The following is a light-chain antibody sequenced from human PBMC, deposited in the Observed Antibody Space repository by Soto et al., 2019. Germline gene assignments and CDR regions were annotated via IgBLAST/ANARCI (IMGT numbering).Light chain of an antibody. CDR2: LGS. Sequence: DIVMTQSPLSLPVTPGEPASISCRSSQSLLHSNGYNYLDWYLQEPGQSPQLLIYLGSNRASGVPDRFSGSGSGTDFTLKISRVEAEDVGVYYCMQALQTPITFGQGTRLENK. CDR3: MQALQTPIT. V-gene: IGKV2-28*01. CDR1: QSLLHSNGYNY. J-gene: IGKJ5*01.